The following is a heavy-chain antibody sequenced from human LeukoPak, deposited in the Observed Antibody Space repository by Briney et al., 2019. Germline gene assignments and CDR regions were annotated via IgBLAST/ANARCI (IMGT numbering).Heavy chain of an antibody. CDR3: ARASGYSGYDWVYYFDY. CDR2: IYTSGST. J-gene: IGHJ4*02. V-gene: IGHV4-4*07. D-gene: IGHD5-12*01. CDR1: GGSISSYY. Sequence: SETLSLTCTVSGGSISSYYWSWIRQPAGKGLEWIGRIYTSGSTNYHPSLKSRVTMSVDTSKNQFSLKLSSVTAADTAVYYCARASGYSGYDWVYYFDYWGQGTLVTVSS.